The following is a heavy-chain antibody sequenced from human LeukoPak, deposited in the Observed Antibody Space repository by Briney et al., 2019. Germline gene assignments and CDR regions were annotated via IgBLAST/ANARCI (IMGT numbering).Heavy chain of an antibody. CDR1: GFTFSSYA. J-gene: IGHJ4*02. D-gene: IGHD6-19*01. Sequence: QAGGSLRLSCAASGFTFSSYAMSWVRQAPGKGLEWVSAISGSGGSTYYADSVKGRFTISRDNSKNTLYLRMNSLRAEDTAVYYCANLFISWQWLVQVHSPSDYWGQGTLVTVSS. CDR3: ANLFISWQWLVQVHSPSDY. CDR2: ISGSGGST. V-gene: IGHV3-23*01.